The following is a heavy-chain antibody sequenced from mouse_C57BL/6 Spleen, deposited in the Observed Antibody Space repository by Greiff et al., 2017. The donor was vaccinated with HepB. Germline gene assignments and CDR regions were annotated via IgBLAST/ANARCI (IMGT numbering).Heavy chain of an antibody. CDR2: INPGSGGT. J-gene: IGHJ3*01. V-gene: IGHV1-54*01. Sequence: QVHVKQSGAELVRPGTSVKVSCKASGYAFTNYLIEWVKQRPGQGLEWIGVINPGSGGTNYNEKFKGKATLTADKSSSTAYMQLSSLTSEDSAVYFCARGGSSVPFAYWGQGTLVTVSA. CDR3: ARGGSSVPFAY. CDR1: GYAFTNYL. D-gene: IGHD3-2*02.